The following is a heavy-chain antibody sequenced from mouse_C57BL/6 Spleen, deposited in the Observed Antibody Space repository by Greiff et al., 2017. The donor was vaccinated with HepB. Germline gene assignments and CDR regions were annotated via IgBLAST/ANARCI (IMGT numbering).Heavy chain of an antibody. J-gene: IGHJ1*03. V-gene: IGHV1-53*01. Sequence: QVQLQQPGTELVKPGASVKLSCKASGYTFTSYWMHWVKQRPAQGLEWIGNINPSNGGTNYNEKFKSKATLTVDKSSSTAYMQLSSLTSEDSAVYYCASYYYGSSYEYFDVWGTGTTVTVSS. D-gene: IGHD1-1*01. CDR3: ASYYYGSSYEYFDV. CDR1: GYTFTSYW. CDR2: INPSNGGT.